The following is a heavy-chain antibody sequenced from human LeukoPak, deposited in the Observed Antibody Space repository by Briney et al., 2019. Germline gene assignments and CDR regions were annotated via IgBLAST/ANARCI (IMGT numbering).Heavy chain of an antibody. D-gene: IGHD3-16*02. CDR3: ARVGVYYDYVWGSYRPWYFDY. J-gene: IGHJ4*02. V-gene: IGHV3-21*01. CDR2: ISSSSSYI. CDR1: GFTFSSYS. Sequence: GGSLTLSCAASGFTFSSYSMNWVRQAPGKGLEWVSSISSSSSYIYYADSVKGRFTISRDNAKNSLYLQMNSLRAEDTAVYYCARVGVYYDYVWGSYRPWYFDYWGQGTLVTVSS.